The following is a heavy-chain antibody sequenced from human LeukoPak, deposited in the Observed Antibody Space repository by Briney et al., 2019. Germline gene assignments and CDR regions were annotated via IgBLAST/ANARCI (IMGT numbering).Heavy chain of an antibody. CDR1: GFTFSSYE. J-gene: IGHJ4*02. V-gene: IGHV3-48*03. CDR2: ISSSGSTI. CDR3: ARDPGIAAAYVAYYFDY. Sequence: GGSLRLSCAASGFTFSSYEMNWVRQAPGKGLEWVSYISSSGSTIYYADSVKGRFTISRDNAKNSLYLQMNSLRAEDTAVYYCARDPGIAAAYVAYYFDYWGQGTLVTVSS. D-gene: IGHD6-13*01.